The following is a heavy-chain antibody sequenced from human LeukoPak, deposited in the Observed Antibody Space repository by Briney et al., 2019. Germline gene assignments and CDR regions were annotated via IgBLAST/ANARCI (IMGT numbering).Heavy chain of an antibody. V-gene: IGHV3-23*01. J-gene: IGHJ4*02. CDR1: GFTFSSYA. CDR2: ISDSGGST. CDR3: APSAFDY. Sequence: GGSLRLSCAASGFTFSSYAMTWVRQAPGKGLEWVSTISDSGGSTYYADSVKGRFTNCRDNSKNTLYLQMNSLRAEDTAVYYCAPSAFDYWGQGTLVTVSS.